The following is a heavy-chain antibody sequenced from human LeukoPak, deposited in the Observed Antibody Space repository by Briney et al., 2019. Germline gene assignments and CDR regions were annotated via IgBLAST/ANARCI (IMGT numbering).Heavy chain of an antibody. Sequence: GESLKISCKGSGYSFTSYWIGWVRQMPGKGLEWMGIIYPGDSDTRYSPSFQGQVTISADKSISTAYLQWSSLKASDTAMYYCARRGGGSFDILTGYYNNWFDPWGQGTLVTVSS. J-gene: IGHJ5*02. V-gene: IGHV5-51*01. CDR2: IYPGDSDT. CDR3: ARRGGGSFDILTGYYNNWFDP. CDR1: GYSFTSYW. D-gene: IGHD3-9*01.